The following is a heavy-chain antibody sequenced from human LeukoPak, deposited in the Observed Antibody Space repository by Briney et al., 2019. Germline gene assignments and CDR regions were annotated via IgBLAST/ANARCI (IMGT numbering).Heavy chain of an antibody. CDR3: AKLSGWTGWFFDY. D-gene: IGHD6-19*01. V-gene: IGHV3-23*01. CDR2: ISDRGDTT. Sequence: GGSLRLSCAVSGFTFHTEAMTWVRQGPGKGLEWVSTISDRGDTTYYTDSVKGRFTISRDNSKNTVYLQMNSLRAEDTALYYCAKLSGWTGWFFDYWGQGTVVTVSS. CDR1: GFTFHTEA. J-gene: IGHJ4*02.